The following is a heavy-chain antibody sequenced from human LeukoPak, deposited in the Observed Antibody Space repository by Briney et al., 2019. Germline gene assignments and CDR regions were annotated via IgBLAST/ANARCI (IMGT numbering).Heavy chain of an antibody. V-gene: IGHV1-2*06. CDR1: GYTFTGYY. Sequence: ASVKVSCKASGYTFTGYYMHWVRQAPGQGLEWMGRINPNSGGTNYAQKFQGRVTMTRDTSTSTAYMELSRLRSDDTAVYYCASSCYAPYCDFDYWGQGTLVTVSS. D-gene: IGHD2-2*01. CDR3: ASSCYAPYCDFDY. J-gene: IGHJ4*02. CDR2: INPNSGGT.